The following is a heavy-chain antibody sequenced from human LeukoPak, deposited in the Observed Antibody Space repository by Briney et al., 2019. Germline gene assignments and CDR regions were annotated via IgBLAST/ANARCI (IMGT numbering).Heavy chain of an antibody. V-gene: IGHV3-7*01. J-gene: IGHJ4*02. CDR1: GFSFSNYW. Sequence: GGYLRLSCAASGFSFSNYWMAWVRQAPGKGLEWVAHLDQDGSEQEFVDSVKGRFTISRDNARKSLYLQMNSLRAEDTAVYYCARWRGAQSEFDNWGQGTLVTVAS. CDR2: LDQDGSEQ. CDR3: ARWRGAQSEFDN. D-gene: IGHD3-3*01.